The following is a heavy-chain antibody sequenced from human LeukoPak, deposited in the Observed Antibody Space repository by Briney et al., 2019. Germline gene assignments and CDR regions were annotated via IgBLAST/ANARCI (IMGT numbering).Heavy chain of an antibody. CDR2: IYYSGST. J-gene: IGHJ6*02. CDR3: ASTAPQDCCGGSCYSLRWYYYYGMDV. Sequence: SETLSLTCTVSGGSISGSSYYWGWIRQPPGKGLEWIGSIYYSGSTYYNPSLKSRVTISVDTSKNQFSLKLSSVTPADTAVYYCASTAPQDCCGGSCYSLRWYYYYGMDVWGQGTTVTVSS. V-gene: IGHV4-39*01. D-gene: IGHD2-15*01. CDR1: GGSISGSSYY.